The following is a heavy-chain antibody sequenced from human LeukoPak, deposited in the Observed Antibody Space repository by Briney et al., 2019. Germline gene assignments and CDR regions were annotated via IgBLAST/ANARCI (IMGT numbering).Heavy chain of an antibody. CDR3: ARGYCSSTSCLLYYFDY. V-gene: IGHV1-8*01. Sequence: ASVKVSCKASGYTFTSYDINWVRQATGQGLEWMGWMNPNSGNTGYAQKFQGRVTMTRNTSISTAYMELSSLRSEDTAVYYCARGYCSSTSCLLYYFDYWGQGTLVTVSS. D-gene: IGHD2-2*01. CDR1: GYTFTSYD. CDR2: MNPNSGNT. J-gene: IGHJ4*02.